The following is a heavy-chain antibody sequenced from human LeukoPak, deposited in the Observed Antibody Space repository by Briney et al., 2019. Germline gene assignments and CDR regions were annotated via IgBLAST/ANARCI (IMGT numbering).Heavy chain of an antibody. CDR1: GFTFSGSA. CDR3: TRRDDFWSGSGDY. V-gene: IGHV3-73*01. D-gene: IGHD3-3*01. CDR2: IRSKANSYAT. J-gene: IGHJ4*02. Sequence: GGSLRLSCAASGFTFSGSAMHWVRQASGKGLEWVGRIRSKANSYATAYAASVKGGFTISRDDSKNTAYLQMNSLKTEDTAVYYCTRRDDFWSGSGDYWGQGTLVSVSS.